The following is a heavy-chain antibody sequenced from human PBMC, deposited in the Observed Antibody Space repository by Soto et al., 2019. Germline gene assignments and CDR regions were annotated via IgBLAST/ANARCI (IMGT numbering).Heavy chain of an antibody. J-gene: IGHJ4*02. CDR2: ITNSGGST. D-gene: IGHD5-12*01. CDR1: GFTFSSCA. Sequence: EVQLLESGGGLVQPGGSLRLSCAASGFTFSSCAMSWVRQAPGKGLEWISAITNSGGSTYYADSVKGRFTISRDNSKNTLYLQMNSLRAEDTAVYYCANPVDIVATTQLDYWGQGTLVTVSS. CDR3: ANPVDIVATTQLDY. V-gene: IGHV3-23*01.